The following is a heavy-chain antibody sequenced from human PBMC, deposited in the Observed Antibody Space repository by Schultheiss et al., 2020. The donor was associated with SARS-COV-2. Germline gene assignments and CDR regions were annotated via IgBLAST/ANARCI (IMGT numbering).Heavy chain of an antibody. CDR1: GYSISSGYY. CDR3: ARSGLGASFDY. D-gene: IGHD5-12*01. V-gene: IGHV4-38-2*01. Sequence: SETLSLTCAVSGYSISSGYYWGWIRQPPGKGLEWIGSIYHSGSTYYNPSLKSLVTISVDKSKNHFSLKLSSVTAADTAVYYCARSGLGASFDYWGQGALVTVSS. J-gene: IGHJ4*02. CDR2: IYHSGST.